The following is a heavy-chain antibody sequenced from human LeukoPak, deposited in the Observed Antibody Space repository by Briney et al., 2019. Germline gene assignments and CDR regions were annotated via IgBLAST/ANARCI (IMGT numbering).Heavy chain of an antibody. CDR1: GGSISSYY. V-gene: IGHV4-59*08. Sequence: MPSETLSLTCTVSGGSISSYYWSWIRQPPGKGLEWIGYIYYSGSTNYNPSLKSRVTISVDTSKNQFSLKLSSVTAADTAVYYCARHPFYTSRAQLDYWGQGTLVTVSS. CDR3: ARHPFYTSRAQLDY. CDR2: IYYSGST. J-gene: IGHJ4*02. D-gene: IGHD6-13*01.